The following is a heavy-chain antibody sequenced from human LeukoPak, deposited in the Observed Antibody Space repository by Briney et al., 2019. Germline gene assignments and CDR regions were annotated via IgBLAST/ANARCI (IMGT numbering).Heavy chain of an antibody. Sequence: PSETLSLTCTVSGGSISNYYWSWIRQPPGKGLEWIGYISYSGSTNYNPSLRSRVAISEDTSRNQFSLKLSSVTAADTAVYYCARHSTTWTPFDYWGQGTLVTVSS. CDR3: ARHSTTWTPFDY. V-gene: IGHV4-59*08. J-gene: IGHJ4*02. CDR2: ISYSGST. D-gene: IGHD2/OR15-2a*01. CDR1: GGSISNYY.